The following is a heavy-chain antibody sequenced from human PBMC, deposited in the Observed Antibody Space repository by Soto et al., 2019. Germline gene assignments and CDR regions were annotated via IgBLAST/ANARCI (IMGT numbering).Heavy chain of an antibody. V-gene: IGHV3-11*01. CDR3: ATSRARFDWLPCPVGY. J-gene: IGHJ4*02. CDR1: GFTFSDYY. Sequence: GGSLRLSCAASGFTFSDYYMSWIRQAPGKGLEWVSYISSSGSTIYYADSVKGRFTISRDNAKNSLYLQMNSLRAEDTAVYYCATSRARFDWLPCPVGYWGQGTLVTVSS. D-gene: IGHD3-9*01. CDR2: ISSSGSTI.